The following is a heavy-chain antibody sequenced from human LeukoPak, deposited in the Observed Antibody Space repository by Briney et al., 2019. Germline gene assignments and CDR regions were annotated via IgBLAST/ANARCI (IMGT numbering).Heavy chain of an antibody. CDR3: ARVGYCSGGSCYLFDY. CDR1: GYTFTSYG. J-gene: IGHJ4*02. CDR2: ISAYNGNT. D-gene: IGHD2-15*01. V-gene: IGHV1-18*01. Sequence: ASVKVSCKASGYTFTSYGISWVRQAPGQGLEWMGWISAYNGNTNYAQKLQGRVTMTTDTPTSTAYMELRSLRSDDTAVYYCARVGYCSGGSCYLFDYWGQGTLVTVSS.